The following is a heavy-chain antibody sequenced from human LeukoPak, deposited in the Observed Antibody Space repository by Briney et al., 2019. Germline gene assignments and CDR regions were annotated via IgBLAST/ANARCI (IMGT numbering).Heavy chain of an antibody. V-gene: IGHV4-59*01. CDR1: GGSISSYY. Sequence: SETLSLTCTVSGGSISSYYWSWIRQPPGKGLEWIGFIYYSGSTNYNPSLKGRVTISVDTSKNQFSLKLSSVTAADTAVYYCSRLSRYYYMDVWGKGTTVTVSS. CDR2: IYYSGST. J-gene: IGHJ6*03. D-gene: IGHD5/OR15-5a*01. CDR3: SRLSRYYYMDV.